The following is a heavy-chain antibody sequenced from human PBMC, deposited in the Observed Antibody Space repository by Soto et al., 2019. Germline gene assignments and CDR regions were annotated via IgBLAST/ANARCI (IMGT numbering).Heavy chain of an antibody. CDR1: GYTFTGYY. V-gene: IGHV1-2*04. D-gene: IGHD3-10*01. CDR2: INTNSGGT. Sequence: ASVKVSCKASGYTFTGYYMHWVRQAPGKGLEWMGWINTNSGGTNYAQKFQRWVTMTRDTSISTAYMELSRLRSDDTAVYYCARGITMVRGEVGAFDIWGQGTMVTVSS. CDR3: ARGITMVRGEVGAFDI. J-gene: IGHJ3*02.